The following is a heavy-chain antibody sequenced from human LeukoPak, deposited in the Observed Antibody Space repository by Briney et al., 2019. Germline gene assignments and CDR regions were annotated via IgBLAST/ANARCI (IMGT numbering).Heavy chain of an antibody. V-gene: IGHV1-69*13. CDR2: IIPIFGTA. CDR3: ASPRGPGYYDSSGYLDY. CDR1: GFTFTSYA. J-gene: IGHJ4*02. Sequence: ASVKVSCKASGFTFTSYAISWVRQAPGQGLEWMGGIIPIFGTANYAQKFQGRVTITADESTSTAYMELGSLRSEDTAVYYCASPRGPGYYDSSGYLDYWGQGTLVTVSS. D-gene: IGHD3-22*01.